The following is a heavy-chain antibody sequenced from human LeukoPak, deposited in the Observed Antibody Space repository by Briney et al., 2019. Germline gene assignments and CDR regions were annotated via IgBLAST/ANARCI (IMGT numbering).Heavy chain of an antibody. CDR2: IYHGGSP. Sequence: PSETLSLTCTVSGGSISSSSYYWGWVRQPPGKGLEWIGSIYHGGSPYYKPSLRSRATISADTSKNQFSLKLSSVTAADTAVYYCARDLSSSWYSTAEYFQHWGQGTLVTVSS. CDR3: ARDLSSSWYSTAEYFQH. J-gene: IGHJ1*01. V-gene: IGHV4-39*07. CDR1: GGSISSSSYY. D-gene: IGHD6-13*01.